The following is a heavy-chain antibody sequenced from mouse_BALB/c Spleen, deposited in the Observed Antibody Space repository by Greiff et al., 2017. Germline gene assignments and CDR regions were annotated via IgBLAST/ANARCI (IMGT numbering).Heavy chain of an antibody. Sequence: EVKLVESGGGLVKPGGSLKLSCAASGFTFSSYAMSWVRQTPEKRLEWVASISSGGSTSYQDSVKGRFTIARDNARNILYLQMSRLRSEDTAMYYCAGIMITTDWFAYWGQGTLVTVSA. J-gene: IGHJ3*01. CDR3: AGIMITTDWFAY. CDR2: ISSGGST. CDR1: GFTFSSYA. V-gene: IGHV5-6-5*01. D-gene: IGHD2-4*01.